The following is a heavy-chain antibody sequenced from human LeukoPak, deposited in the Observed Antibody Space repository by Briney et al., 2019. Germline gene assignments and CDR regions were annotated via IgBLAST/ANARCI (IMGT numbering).Heavy chain of an antibody. CDR1: GFTFSSYS. J-gene: IGHJ6*03. Sequence: GGSLRLSCAASGFTFSSYSMNWVRQAPGKGLEWVSSISSSSSYIYYADSVKGRFTISRDNAKNSLYLQMNSLRAEDTAVYYCAACLTGYPYYYYYYYMDVWGKGTTVTVSS. CDR3: AACLTGYPYYYYYYYMDV. CDR2: ISSSSSYI. D-gene: IGHD3-9*01. V-gene: IGHV3-21*01.